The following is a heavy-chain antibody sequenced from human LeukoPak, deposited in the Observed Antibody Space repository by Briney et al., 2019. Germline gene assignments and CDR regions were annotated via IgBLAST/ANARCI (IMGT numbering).Heavy chain of an antibody. Sequence: SQTLSLTCTVSGGSISTVNYYWSWIRQPPGKALEWIGYIFYTGSTYYNPSLQSRITISVDTSKNQFSLTLSSVTAADTAVYYCASYGSGDAFDIWGQGTMVTVSS. V-gene: IGHV4-30-4*01. CDR2: IFYTGST. CDR1: GGSISTVNYY. CDR3: ASYGSGDAFDI. D-gene: IGHD3-10*01. J-gene: IGHJ3*02.